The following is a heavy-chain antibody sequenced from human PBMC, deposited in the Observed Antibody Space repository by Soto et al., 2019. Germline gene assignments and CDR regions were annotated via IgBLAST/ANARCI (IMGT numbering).Heavy chain of an antibody. CDR3: ARTVDTITYFFDY. CDR2: ISFDGNII. V-gene: IGHV3-30-3*01. CDR1: EFSFSSYA. J-gene: IGHJ4*02. D-gene: IGHD2-21*02. Sequence: PGGSLRLSCAASEFSFSSYAMHWIRQAPGKGLEWVAVISFDGNIIHYADSVKGRFIISRDNSKNTLYLQMHSLSGEDTAVYYFARTVDTITYFFDYWGQGTLVTVSS.